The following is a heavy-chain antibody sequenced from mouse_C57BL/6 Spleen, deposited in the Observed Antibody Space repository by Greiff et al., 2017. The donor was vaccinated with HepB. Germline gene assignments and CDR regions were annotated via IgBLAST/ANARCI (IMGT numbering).Heavy chain of an antibody. J-gene: IGHJ4*01. D-gene: IGHD1-1*02. V-gene: IGHV2-2*01. Sequence: VQLQPSGPGLVQPSQSLSITCTVSGFSLTSYGVHWVRQSPGKGLEWLGVIWSGGSTDYNAAFISRLSISKDNSKSQVFFKMNSLQADDKAIYYCARRRGGGGLEGGYAMDYWGQGTSVTVSS. CDR2: IWSGGST. CDR1: GFSLTSYG. CDR3: ARRRGGGGLEGGYAMDY.